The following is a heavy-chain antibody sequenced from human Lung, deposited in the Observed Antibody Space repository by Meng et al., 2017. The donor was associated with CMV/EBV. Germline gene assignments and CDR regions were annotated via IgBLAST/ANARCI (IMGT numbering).Heavy chain of an antibody. J-gene: IGHJ4*02. CDR3: ARADKVRFDY. V-gene: IGHV4-4*02. Sequence: GELGVAGPGRVKPSGTLSLTCAVSGGSMSSTNWWSWVRQPPGKGLEWIGEIYHSGSTNYNPSLKSRVSISVDKSKNQFSLKLSSVTAADTAVYYCARADKVRFDYWGQGTLVTVSS. CDR1: GGSMSSTNW. CDR2: IYHSGST.